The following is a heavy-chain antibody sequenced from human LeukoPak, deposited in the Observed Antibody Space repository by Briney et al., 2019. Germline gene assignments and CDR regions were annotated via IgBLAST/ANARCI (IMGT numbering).Heavy chain of an antibody. D-gene: IGHD3-16*02. CDR1: GYTFTSYG. CDR3: ARVRVWGSYRPRYFDY. CDR2: ISAYNGNT. Sequence: ASVKVSCKASGYTFTSYGISWVRQAPGQGLEWMGWISAYNGNTNYAQKLQGRVTMTTDTSTSTAYMELRSLRSDDTAVYYCARVRVWGSYRPRYFDYWGQGTLVTVPS. V-gene: IGHV1-18*01. J-gene: IGHJ4*02.